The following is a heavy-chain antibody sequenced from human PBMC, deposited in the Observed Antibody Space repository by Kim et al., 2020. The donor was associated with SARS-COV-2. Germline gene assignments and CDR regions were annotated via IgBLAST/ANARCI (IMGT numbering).Heavy chain of an antibody. D-gene: IGHD3-10*01. J-gene: IGHJ6*02. CDR3: ARDHLTRQSFGDFYSYYGMDV. CDR2: IYAGGGT. V-gene: IGHV3-53*01. Sequence: GGSLRLSCAASGFSVSTNYMNWVRQAPGKGLEWISVIYAGGGTDYADSVEGRFSISIDNSKNTLYLHMNSLRAEDTAVYYCARDHLTRQSFGDFYSYYGMDVWGQGTTVTVSS. CDR1: GFSVSTNY.